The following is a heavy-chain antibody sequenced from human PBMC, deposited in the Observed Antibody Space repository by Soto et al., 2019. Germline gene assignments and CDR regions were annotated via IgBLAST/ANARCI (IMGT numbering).Heavy chain of an antibody. V-gene: IGHV6-1*01. CDR3: AKVPTWADDAFDL. Sequence: QSQTLSLTCAISGDSVSSNNAAWNWIRQSPSRGLGWLGRTYYRSKWYNDYAESVKSRITINQDTSKNQFSLHLNSVTPEDTAVYYGAKVPTWADDAFDLWGQGTIVTVSS. D-gene: IGHD3-16*01. CDR1: GDSVSSNNAA. CDR2: TYYRSKWYN. J-gene: IGHJ3*01.